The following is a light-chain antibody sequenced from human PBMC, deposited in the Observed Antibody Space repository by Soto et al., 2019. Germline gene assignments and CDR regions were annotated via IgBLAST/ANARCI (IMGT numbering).Light chain of an antibody. V-gene: IGKV1-9*01. CDR3: QYLNGAPTIT. J-gene: IGKJ5*01. CDR1: QDVSDY. CDR2: AAY. Sequence: DIQLTQNPSFLSASVGDRVTITCRASQDVSDYLAWYQHAPGKAPNLLIYAAYTLQSGVPSRFSGSGSGTEFSLTITSLQPEDFANYYCQYLNGAPTITFGQGTRLEIK.